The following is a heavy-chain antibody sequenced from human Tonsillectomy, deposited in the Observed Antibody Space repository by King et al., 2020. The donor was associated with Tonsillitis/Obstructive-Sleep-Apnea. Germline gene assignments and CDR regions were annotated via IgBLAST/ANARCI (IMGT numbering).Heavy chain of an antibody. CDR1: GGSINSSSYY. D-gene: IGHD3-22*01. Sequence: QLQESGPGLVKPSETLSLTCTVSGGSINSSSYYWGCVRRPPGKGLEWIGSIYYTGTTSYNPSLKIRVTIYVDTSKKQFSLKLSSVTAADTAVYYCARHLYFYDTSGYSQFDPWGQGTLVTVSS. V-gene: IGHV4-39*01. CDR3: ARHLYFYDTSGYSQFDP. CDR2: IYYTGTT. J-gene: IGHJ5*02.